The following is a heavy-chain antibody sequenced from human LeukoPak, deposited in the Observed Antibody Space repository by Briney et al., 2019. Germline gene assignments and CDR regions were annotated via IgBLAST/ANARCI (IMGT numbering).Heavy chain of an antibody. D-gene: IGHD3-10*01. CDR1: RFSLSTSGMR. CDR3: ARMGGGSGSYYTED. Sequence: ESGPTLVNPTQTLTLTCTFSRFSLSTSGMRVSWIRQPPGKALEWLARIDWDDDKFYSTSLKTRLTISKDTSKNQVVLTMTNMDPVDTATYYCARMGGGSGSYYTEDWGQGTLVTVSS. V-gene: IGHV2-70*04. J-gene: IGHJ4*02. CDR2: IDWDDDK.